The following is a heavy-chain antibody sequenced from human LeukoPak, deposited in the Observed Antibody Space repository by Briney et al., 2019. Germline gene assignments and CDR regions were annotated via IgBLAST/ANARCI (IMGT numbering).Heavy chain of an antibody. CDR1: GYTFTSYG. CDR2: ISAYNGNT. Sequence: GASVKVSCKASGYTFTSYGISWVRQAPGQGLEWMGWISAYNGNTNYAQKLQGRVTMTTDTSTSTAYMELSSLRSEDTAVYYCARTNFGVVIIPSYYYYYMDVWGKGTTVTVSS. CDR3: ARTNFGVVIIPSYYYYYMDV. J-gene: IGHJ6*03. D-gene: IGHD3-3*01. V-gene: IGHV1-18*01.